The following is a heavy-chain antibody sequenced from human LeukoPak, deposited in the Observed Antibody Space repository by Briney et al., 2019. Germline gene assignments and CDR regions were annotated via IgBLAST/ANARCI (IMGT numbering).Heavy chain of an antibody. D-gene: IGHD5-12*01. CDR2: INGGNGKT. CDR1: GNTFSSYA. J-gene: IGHJ4*02. V-gene: IGHV1-3*01. CDR3: ATLNIVATGYYFDY. Sequence: GASVKVSCKASGNTFSSYAMHWVRQAPGQRLEWMGWINGGNGKTKYSEKFQGRVTITRDTSATTAYMELSSLRSEDTAVYYCATLNIVATGYYFDYWGQGTLVTVSS.